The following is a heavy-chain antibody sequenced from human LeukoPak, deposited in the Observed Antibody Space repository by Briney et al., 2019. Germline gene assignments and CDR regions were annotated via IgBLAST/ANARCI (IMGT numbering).Heavy chain of an antibody. V-gene: IGHV3-7*01. CDR2: IKQDGSEK. CDR1: GFTFSSYW. Sequence: GSLRLSCAASGFTFSSYWMIWVRQARGKGPEWVANIKQDGSEKSYVDSVKGRFTISRDNAKNSLYLQINSLRAEDTAVYYCARSRYGDYWGQGTLVTVSS. J-gene: IGHJ4*02. CDR3: ARSRYGDY. D-gene: IGHD3-16*01.